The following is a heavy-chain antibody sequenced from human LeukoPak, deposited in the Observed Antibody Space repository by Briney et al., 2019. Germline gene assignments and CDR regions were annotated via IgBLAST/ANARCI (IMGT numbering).Heavy chain of an antibody. CDR1: GYTYTEYY. J-gene: IGHJ4*02. CDR3: ARVSRFYYDSSGDFDY. Sequence: ASVKVFCKTSGYTYTEYYMHWVRQAPGKGLECMGWITPNSGATKYAQKFRGRVSMPRDTSINTAYMELSRLRSDDTAIYYCARVSRFYYDSSGDFDYWGQGTLVTVSS. CDR2: ITPNSGAT. V-gene: IGHV1-2*02. D-gene: IGHD3-22*01.